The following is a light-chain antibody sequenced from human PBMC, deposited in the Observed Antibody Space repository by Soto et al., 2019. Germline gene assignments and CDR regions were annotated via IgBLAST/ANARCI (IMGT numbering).Light chain of an antibody. CDR1: QSVSSY. CDR2: GAY. CDR3: QPYQDWPPIP. Sequence: IVSKQSPAHLSLYLGARVPLSWTASQSVSSYLAWYPQRPGQAPRLLIYGAYSRAPGIPDRFSGSGSGTDFTLTISRLETEDFAVYVGQPYQDWPPIPVGQVTRLEIK. V-gene: IGKV3-20*01. J-gene: IGKJ5*01.